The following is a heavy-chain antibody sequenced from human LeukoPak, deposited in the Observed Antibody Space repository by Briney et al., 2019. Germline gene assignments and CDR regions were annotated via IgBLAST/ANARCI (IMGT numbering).Heavy chain of an antibody. CDR1: GFTFTKFW. D-gene: IGHD3-10*02. Sequence: PGGSLRLSCEASGFTFTKFWMSWVRQAPGKGLEWVANTQEDGKKENYVDSVRGRFTISRDSAKNSIYLQMNSLRVEDTAVYYCAELGITMIGGVWGKGTTVTISS. CDR2: TQEDGKKE. CDR3: AELGITMIGGV. J-gene: IGHJ6*04. V-gene: IGHV3-7*01.